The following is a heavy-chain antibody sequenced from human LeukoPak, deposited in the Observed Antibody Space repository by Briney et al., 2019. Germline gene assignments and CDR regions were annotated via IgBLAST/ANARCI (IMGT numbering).Heavy chain of an antibody. CDR3: AKGRTGYIPDS. J-gene: IGHJ4*02. CDR1: GFTFSSYT. Sequence: GGSLRLSCAASGFTFSSYTMTWVRQAPGKGLEWVSVISGNGGTTYYADSVKGRFTISRDNSKSTLYLQMNSLRVEDTAVYYCAKGRTGYIPDSWGQGTLITVSS. V-gene: IGHV3-23*01. D-gene: IGHD6-13*01. CDR2: ISGNGGTT.